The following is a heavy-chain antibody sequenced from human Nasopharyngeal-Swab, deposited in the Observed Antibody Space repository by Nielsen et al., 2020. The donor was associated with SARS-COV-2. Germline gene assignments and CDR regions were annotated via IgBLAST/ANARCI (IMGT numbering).Heavy chain of an antibody. CDR3: HLSSGYDGYINY. D-gene: IGHD3-22*01. CDR1: GFTFTSYG. Sequence: GGSLRLSCAASGFTFTSYGMHWVRQAPGKGLEWVAVIWYDGTNKFYADSVKGRFTISRDNSKNTLYLQMNSLRAEDTAMYYCHLSSGYDGYINYWGQGTPVTVSS. J-gene: IGHJ4*02. V-gene: IGHV3-33*08. CDR2: IWYDGTNK.